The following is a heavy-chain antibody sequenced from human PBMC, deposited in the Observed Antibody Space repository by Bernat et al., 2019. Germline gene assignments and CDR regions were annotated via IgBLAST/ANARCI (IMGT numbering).Heavy chain of an antibody. CDR3: AKDQSHYYYYGMDV. J-gene: IGHJ6*02. V-gene: IGHV3-30-3*01. CDR1: GFTFSSYA. Sequence: QVQLVESGGGVVQPGRSLRLSCAASGFTFSSYAMHWVRQAPGKGLEWVAVISYDGSNKYYADSVKGRFTISRDNSKNTLYLQMNSLRAEDTAVYYCAKDQSHYYYYGMDVWGQGTTVTVSS. CDR2: ISYDGSNK.